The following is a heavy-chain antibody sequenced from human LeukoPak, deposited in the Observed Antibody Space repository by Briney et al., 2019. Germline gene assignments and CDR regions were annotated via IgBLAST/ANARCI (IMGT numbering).Heavy chain of an antibody. CDR3: AKERCTAGSCGSPPDS. J-gene: IGHJ4*02. V-gene: IGHV3-23*01. CDR2: VSCSGEST. Sequence: GESLRLSCAASGFIFTTYAMSWVRQAPGKGLEGVSGVSCSGESTYYADSVKGRFTASRDKSKQTLFMQMNRLGVEDTAIYYCAKERCTAGSCGSPPDSWGQGTLVTVSS. D-gene: IGHD2-15*01. CDR1: GFIFTTYA.